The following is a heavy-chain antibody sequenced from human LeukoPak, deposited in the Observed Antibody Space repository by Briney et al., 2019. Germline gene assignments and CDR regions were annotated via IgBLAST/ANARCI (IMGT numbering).Heavy chain of an antibody. V-gene: IGHV4-39*07. D-gene: IGHD6-19*01. CDR2: MYYSGNT. J-gene: IGHJ3*02. CDR1: GGSISSSNYY. Sequence: PSETLSLTCTVSGGSISSSNYYWGWLRQPPGKGLEWIGSMYYSGNTYYNPSLKSRVTMSVDTSKNQFSLRLNSVTAADTAVYYCARARYVSAWYAFDIWGQGTMVTVSS. CDR3: ARARYVSAWYAFDI.